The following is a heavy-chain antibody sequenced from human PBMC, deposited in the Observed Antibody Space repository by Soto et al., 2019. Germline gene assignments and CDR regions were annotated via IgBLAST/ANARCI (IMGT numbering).Heavy chain of an antibody. V-gene: IGHV3-7*05. D-gene: IGHD6-19*01. CDR3: ARDRIQWLVHHDAFDI. CDR2: IKQDGSEK. Sequence: HPGGSLRLSCAASGFTFGSYWMSWVRQAPGKGLEWVANIKQDGSEKYYVDSVKGRFTISRDNAKNSLYLQMSSLRAEDTAVYYCARDRIQWLVHHDAFDIWGQGTMVTVSS. CDR1: GFTFGSYW. J-gene: IGHJ3*02.